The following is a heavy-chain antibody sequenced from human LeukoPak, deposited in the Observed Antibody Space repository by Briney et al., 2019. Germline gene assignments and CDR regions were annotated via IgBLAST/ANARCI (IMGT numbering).Heavy chain of an antibody. CDR3: ARDPTYQLLFYYFDY. J-gene: IGHJ4*02. V-gene: IGHV1-2*06. Sequence: GASVKVSCKASGYTFTGYYMHWVRQAPGQGLEWMGRINPNSGGTNYAQKFQGRVPMTRDTSISTAYMELSRLRSDDTAVYYCARDPTYQLLFYYFDYWGQGTLVTVSS. CDR2: INPNSGGT. D-gene: IGHD2-2*01. CDR1: GYTFTGYY.